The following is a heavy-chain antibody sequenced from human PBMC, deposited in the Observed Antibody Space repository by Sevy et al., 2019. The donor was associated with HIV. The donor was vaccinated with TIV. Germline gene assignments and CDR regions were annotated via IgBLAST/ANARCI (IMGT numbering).Heavy chain of an antibody. Sequence: SETLSLTCTVSGGSISSYYXSWXRQPPGKGLEWIGYIYYSGSTNYNPSLKSRVTISVDTSKNQFSLKLTSVTAADTAVYYCAAEGFGDLLALWGQGTTVTVSS. CDR2: IYYSGST. J-gene: IGHJ6*02. D-gene: IGHD3-10*01. V-gene: IGHV4-59*12. CDR3: AAEGFGDLLAL. CDR1: GGSISSYY.